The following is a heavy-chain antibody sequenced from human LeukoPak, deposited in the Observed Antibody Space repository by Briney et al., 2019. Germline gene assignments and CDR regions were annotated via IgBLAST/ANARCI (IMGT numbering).Heavy chain of an antibody. CDR2: INPNSGGT. Sequence: ASVKVSCKASGYTFTGYYMHWVRQAPGQGLEWMGWINPNSGGTNYAQKFQGRVTMTRDTSISTAYMELSRLRSDDTAVYYCAREMVVYYYFDYWGQGTLVTVSS. J-gene: IGHJ4*02. D-gene: IGHD2-15*01. V-gene: IGHV1-2*02. CDR1: GYTFTGYY. CDR3: AREMVVYYYFDY.